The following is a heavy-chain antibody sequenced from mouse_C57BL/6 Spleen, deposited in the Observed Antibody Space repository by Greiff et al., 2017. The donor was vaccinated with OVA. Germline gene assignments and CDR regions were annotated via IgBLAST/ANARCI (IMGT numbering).Heavy chain of an antibody. CDR2: ISNLAYSI. CDR1: GFTFSDYG. V-gene: IGHV5-15*01. J-gene: IGHJ4*01. Sequence: EVKLMESGGGLVQPGGSLKLSCAASGFTFSDYGMAWVRQAPRKGPEWVAFISNLAYSIYYADTVTGRFTISRENAKNTLYLEMSSLRSEDTAMYYCARHPHAMDYWGQGTSVTVSS. CDR3: ARHPHAMDY.